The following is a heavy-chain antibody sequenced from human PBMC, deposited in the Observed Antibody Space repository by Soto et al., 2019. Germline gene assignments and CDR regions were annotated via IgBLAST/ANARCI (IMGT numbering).Heavy chain of an antibody. J-gene: IGHJ4*02. V-gene: IGHV3-21*01. CDR2: ISSSSSYI. CDR1: GFTFSSYS. Sequence: EVQLVESGGGLVKPGGSLRLSCAASGFTFSSYSMNWVRQAPGKGLEWVSSISSSSSYIYYADSVKGRFTISRDNAKNSLYLQMNSLRAEDTAVYSCARAPYYYDSRGYWAYWGQGTLVTVSS. D-gene: IGHD3-22*01. CDR3: ARAPYYYDSRGYWAY.